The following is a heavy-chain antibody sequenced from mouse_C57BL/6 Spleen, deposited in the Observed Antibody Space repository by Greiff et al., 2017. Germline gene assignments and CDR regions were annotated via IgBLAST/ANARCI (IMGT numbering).Heavy chain of an antibody. CDR2: ISSGSSTI. D-gene: IGHD2-12*01. V-gene: IGHV5-17*01. CDR3: ARRTALVPMDY. CDR1: GFTFSDYG. J-gene: IGHJ4*01. Sequence: EVQGVESGGGLVKPGGSLKLSCAASGFTFSDYGMHWVRQAPEKGLEWVAYISSGSSTIYYADTVKGRFTISRDNAKNTLFLQRTSLRSEDTAMYYCARRTALVPMDYWGQGTSVTVSS.